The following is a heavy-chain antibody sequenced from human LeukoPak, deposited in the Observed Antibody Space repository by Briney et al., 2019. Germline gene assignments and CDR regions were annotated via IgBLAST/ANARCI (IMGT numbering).Heavy chain of an antibody. CDR2: MNPNSGNT. Sequence: ASVKVSCKASGYTFTSYDINWVRQATGQGLEWMGWMNPNSGNTGYAQKFQGRVTITRNTSITTAYMELSSLRSEDTAVYYCARGRASAGGYGGYDWGVWFDPWGQGTLVTVSS. D-gene: IGHD5-12*01. J-gene: IGHJ5*02. CDR1: GYTFTSYD. V-gene: IGHV1-8*03. CDR3: ARGRASAGGYGGYDWGVWFDP.